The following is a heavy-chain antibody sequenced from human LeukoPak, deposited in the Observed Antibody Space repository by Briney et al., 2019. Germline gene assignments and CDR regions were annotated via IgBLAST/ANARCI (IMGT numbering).Heavy chain of an antibody. V-gene: IGHV5-51*01. D-gene: IGHD5-24*01. CDR3: ASSIDMAATTLGFDY. Sequence: GEPLKISCKGSGYSFTSYWIGWVRQMPGKGLEWMGIIYPGDSDTRYSPSFQGQVTISADKSISTAHLQWSSLKASDTAMYYCASSIDMAATTLGFDYWGQGTLVTVSS. CDR2: IYPGDSDT. J-gene: IGHJ4*02. CDR1: GYSFTSYW.